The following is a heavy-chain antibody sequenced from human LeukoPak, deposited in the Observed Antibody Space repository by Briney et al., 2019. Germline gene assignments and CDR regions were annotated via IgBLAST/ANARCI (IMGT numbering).Heavy chain of an antibody. D-gene: IGHD2-2*01. CDR1: GFTFSSYA. CDR2: ISGSGGST. V-gene: IGHV3-23*01. J-gene: IGHJ6*02. Sequence: GGSLRLSCAASGFTFSSYAMSWVRQAPGKGLEWVSAISGSGGSTYYADSVKGRFTISRDNSKNTLYLQMNSLRAEDTAVYYCAREWCSSTSCLHYYYYGMDVWGQGTTVTVSS. CDR3: AREWCSSTSCLHYYYYGMDV.